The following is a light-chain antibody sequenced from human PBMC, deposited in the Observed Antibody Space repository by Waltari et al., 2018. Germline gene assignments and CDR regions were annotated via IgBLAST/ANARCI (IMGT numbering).Light chain of an antibody. CDR2: DVS. V-gene: IGLV2-14*01. J-gene: IGLJ3*02. CDR3: SSFTTDSTWV. CDR1: SSDVGAYNY. Sequence: QSALTQPASVSGSPGQSITISCTGTSSDVGAYNYVSWYQQHPGKAPKLMIYDVSERPSGVSNRFPGSKSGNTASLTISGLQAEDEADYYCSSFTTDSTWVFGGGTKLTFL.